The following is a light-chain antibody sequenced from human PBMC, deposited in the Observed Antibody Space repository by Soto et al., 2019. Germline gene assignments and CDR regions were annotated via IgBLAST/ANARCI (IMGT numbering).Light chain of an antibody. J-gene: IGKJ1*01. V-gene: IGKV3-15*01. CDR2: AAS. Sequence: EIVMTQSPAILSVSPGERATLSCRASQSISRNLAWYQQKPGQAPRLLIYAASTRATGPPARFSGSGSGTEFTLTISSLQSEDFAVYSCQQYNNWPLTFGQGTKV. CDR3: QQYNNWPLT. CDR1: QSISRN.